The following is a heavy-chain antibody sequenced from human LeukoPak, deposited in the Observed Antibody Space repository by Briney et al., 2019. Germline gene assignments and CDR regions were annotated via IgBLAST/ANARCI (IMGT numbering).Heavy chain of an antibody. D-gene: IGHD3-3*01. CDR3: AQHMSGVSHPIDS. CDR1: RLTFPEYV. V-gene: IGHV3-23*01. CDR2: IGASGQTT. Sequence: GGSLRLSCVASRLTFPEYVMSWVRQAPGKGLEWVSSIGASGQTTYYTDSVRGRFTISRDNFKNTLFLQMDSLTVDDTAVYYCAQHMSGVSHPIDSWGQGTPVTVSS. J-gene: IGHJ4*02.